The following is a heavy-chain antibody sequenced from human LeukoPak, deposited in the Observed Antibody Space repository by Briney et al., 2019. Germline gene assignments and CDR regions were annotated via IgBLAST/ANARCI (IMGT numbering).Heavy chain of an antibody. CDR2: IDWDADT. CDR1: GFSLSTSGMC. V-gene: IGHV2-70*13. D-gene: IGHD1-26*01. CDR3: TRTYSGSYPVHY. J-gene: IGHJ4*02. Sequence: EPGPALVKPTQTLTLTCTFSGFSLSTSGMCVSWIRQPPGKALEWLALIDWDADTYYSTSLKTRLTISKVTSKNQVVLTMTNMDPVDTATYYCTRTYSGSYPVHYWGQGTLVTLSS.